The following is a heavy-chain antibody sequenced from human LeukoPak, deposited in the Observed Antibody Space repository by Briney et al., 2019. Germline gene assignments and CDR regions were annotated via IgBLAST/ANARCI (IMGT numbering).Heavy chain of an antibody. CDR1: GFTFSTYA. Sequence: GGSLRLSSEASGFTFSTYAMHWVRQAPGKGLEWVAVLWSEGSNKNHADSVKGRFTISRDNSKNTLYLQMNSLRAEDTAVYFCAREGRWLQSRLFDYWGQGTLVTVSS. CDR3: AREGRWLQSRLFDY. D-gene: IGHD5-12*01. CDR2: LWSEGSNK. J-gene: IGHJ4*02. V-gene: IGHV3-33*01.